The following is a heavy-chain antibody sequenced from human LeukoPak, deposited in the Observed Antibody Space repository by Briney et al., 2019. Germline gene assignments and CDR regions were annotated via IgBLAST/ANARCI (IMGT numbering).Heavy chain of an antibody. Sequence: GGSLRLSCAASGFTFDDYGMSWVRQAPGKGLEWVSGINWNGGSTGYADSVKGRFTIPRDNAKNSLYLQMNSLRAEDTALYYCARVGGEPTVRVGLDYWGQGTLVTVSS. D-gene: IGHD3-16*01. J-gene: IGHJ4*02. V-gene: IGHV3-20*04. CDR2: INWNGGST. CDR1: GFTFDDYG. CDR3: ARVGGEPTVRVGLDY.